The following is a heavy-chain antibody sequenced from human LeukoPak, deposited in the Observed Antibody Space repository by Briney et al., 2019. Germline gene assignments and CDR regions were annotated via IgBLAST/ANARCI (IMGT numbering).Heavy chain of an antibody. V-gene: IGHV3-11*01. CDR2: ISSSGSTI. CDR1: GFTFSDYY. CDR3: ARANIVGATTFYYGMDV. Sequence: GGSLRLSCAASGFTFSDYYMSWIRQAPGKGLEWVSYISSSGSTIYYADSVKGRFTISRDNAKNSLYLQMSSLRAEDTAVYYCARANIVGATTFYYGMDVWGQGTTVTVSS. D-gene: IGHD1-26*01. J-gene: IGHJ6*02.